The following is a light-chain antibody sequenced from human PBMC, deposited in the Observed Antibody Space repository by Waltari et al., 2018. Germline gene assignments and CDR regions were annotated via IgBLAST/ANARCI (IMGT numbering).Light chain of an antibody. V-gene: IGKV1-39*01. CDR3: QQSKEVPFT. Sequence: DIQLTQSPSYLSASVGDRVTITCRASQTLTTYLNWYQQNPGTAPKFLIYAASNLETGVPSRGSGGGSGTDFPLIISGLQPDDFATYYCQQSKEVPFTFGQGTKLEIK. J-gene: IGKJ2*01. CDR2: AAS. CDR1: QTLTTY.